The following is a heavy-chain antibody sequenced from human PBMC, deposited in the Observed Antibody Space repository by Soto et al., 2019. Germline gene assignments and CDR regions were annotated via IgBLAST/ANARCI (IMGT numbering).Heavy chain of an antibody. CDR3: VVTAIYIPRFDY. CDR1: GGTFSSNA. CDR2: IIPIFGTA. D-gene: IGHD2-21*02. Sequence: GASVKVSCKASGGTFSSNAISWVRQAPGQGLEWMGGIIPIFGTANYAQKFQGRVTITADESTSTAYMELSSLRSEDTAVYYCVVTAIYIPRFDYWGQGTLVTVSS. V-gene: IGHV1-69*13. J-gene: IGHJ4*02.